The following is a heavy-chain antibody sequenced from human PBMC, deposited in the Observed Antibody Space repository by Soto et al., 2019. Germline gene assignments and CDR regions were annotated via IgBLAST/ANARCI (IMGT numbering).Heavy chain of an antibody. D-gene: IGHD5-18*01. CDR2: ISGSGGST. J-gene: IGHJ4*02. CDR1: GFTFSSYA. CDR3: APRGGTAMVKFDY. V-gene: IGHV3-23*01. Sequence: EVQLLESGGGLVQPGGSLRLSCAASGFTFSSYAMSWVRQAPGKGLEWVSAISGSGGSTYYADSVKGRFTISRDNSKNTLYLQMNILRAEDTAVYYCAPRGGTAMVKFDYWGQGTLVTVSS.